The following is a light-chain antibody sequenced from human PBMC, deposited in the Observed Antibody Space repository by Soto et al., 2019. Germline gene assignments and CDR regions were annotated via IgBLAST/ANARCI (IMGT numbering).Light chain of an antibody. V-gene: IGKV3-15*01. CDR3: QQYNNWPPWT. J-gene: IGKJ1*01. CDR2: GAS. Sequence: EIVMTQSPATLSVSPGERATLSCRASQSVSSNLAWYQQKPGQAPRFLIYGASTRATGMPARFSGSGSGTEFTLTISSLQSEEFAVYFCQQYNNWPPWTFGQGTKVEI. CDR1: QSVSSN.